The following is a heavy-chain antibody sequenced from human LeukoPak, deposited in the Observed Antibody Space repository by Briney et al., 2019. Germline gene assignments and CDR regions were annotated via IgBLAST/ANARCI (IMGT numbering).Heavy chain of an antibody. CDR2: MSPNSGNT. V-gene: IGHV1-8*02. J-gene: IGHJ4*02. Sequence: ASVKVSCKASGGTFSSYAINWVRQATGQGLEWMGWMSPNSGNTGYAQKFQGRVTMTRNTSISTAYMELSSLRSEDTAVYYCATDAKELLFEPLGVWGQGTLVTVSS. D-gene: IGHD1-26*01. CDR3: ATDAKELLFEPLGV. CDR1: GGTFSSYA.